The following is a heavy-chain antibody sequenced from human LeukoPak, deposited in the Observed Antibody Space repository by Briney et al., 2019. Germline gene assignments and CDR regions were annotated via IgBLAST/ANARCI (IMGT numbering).Heavy chain of an antibody. CDR2: INHSGST. CDR3: ARRAVAGTEGYYYYGMDV. Sequence: SETLSLTCAVYGGSFSGYYWSWIRQPPGKGLEWVGEINHSGSTNYNPSLKSRVTISVDTSKNQFSLKLSSVTAADTAVYYCARRAVAGTEGYYYYGMDVWGQGTTVTVSS. V-gene: IGHV4-34*01. CDR1: GGSFSGYY. D-gene: IGHD6-19*01. J-gene: IGHJ6*02.